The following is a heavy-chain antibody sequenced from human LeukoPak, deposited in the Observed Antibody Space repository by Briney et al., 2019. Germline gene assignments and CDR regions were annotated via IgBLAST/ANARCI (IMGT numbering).Heavy chain of an antibody. CDR2: INHSGGT. D-gene: IGHD6-19*01. J-gene: IGHJ4*02. CDR3: AGHPNSGWTYYFDF. CDR1: GGSFSVYY. V-gene: IGHV4-34*01. Sequence: PSETLSLTCAVYGGSFSVYYWSWIRQPPGKGLEWIGDINHSGGTSYNPSLERRVAISVETSKKQFSLSLSSVTAADTAVYYCAGHPNSGWTYYFDFWGQGTLVTVSS.